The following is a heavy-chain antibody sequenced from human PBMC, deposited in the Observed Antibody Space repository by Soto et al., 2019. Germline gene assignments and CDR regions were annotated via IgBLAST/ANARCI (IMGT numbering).Heavy chain of an antibody. Sequence: GGSLRLSCAASGFTFSSYGMHWVRQAPGKGLEWVAVISYDGSNKYYADSVKGRFTISRDNSKNTLYLQMNSLRAEDTAVYYGAKRSGRVVVPAAILGPRGFDPWGQGTLVTVSS. CDR1: GFTFSSYG. CDR3: AKRSGRVVVPAAILGPRGFDP. CDR2: ISYDGSNK. J-gene: IGHJ5*02. D-gene: IGHD2-2*01. V-gene: IGHV3-30*18.